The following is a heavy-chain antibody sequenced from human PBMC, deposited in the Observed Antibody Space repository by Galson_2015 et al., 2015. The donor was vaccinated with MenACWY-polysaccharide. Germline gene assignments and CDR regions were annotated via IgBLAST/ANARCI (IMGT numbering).Heavy chain of an antibody. V-gene: IGHV6-1*01. CDR2: TYYRSKWYN. CDR1: GDSVSSNSAA. Sequence: CAISGDSVSSNSAAWNWIRQSPSRGLEWLGRTYYRSKWYNDYAVSVKSRITINPDTSKNQFSLQLNSVTPEDTAVYYCARDEGVGGTKNCCDRNDVWGPGTPVPVSS. J-gene: IGHJ6*02. D-gene: IGHD2-15*01. CDR3: ARDEGVGGTKNCCDRNDV.